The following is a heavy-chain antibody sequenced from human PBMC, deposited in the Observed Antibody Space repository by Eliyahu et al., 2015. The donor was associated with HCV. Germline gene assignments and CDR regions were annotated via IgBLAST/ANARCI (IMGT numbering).Heavy chain of an antibody. V-gene: IGHV3-23*01. D-gene: IGHD6-13*01. CDR1: GXXFXXXA. Sequence: EVQVLESGGGLVQPGGSLRLSCAASGXXFXXXAMSWVRQAPGKGLEXVSSINYSGGNTYYADSVKGRFTIARDNSKNTLYLQMNSLRAEDTAVYYCAKRDPVGYSSSWKYAFDIWGQGTMVTVSS. J-gene: IGHJ3*02. CDR3: AKRDPVGYSSSWKYAFDI. CDR2: INYSGGNT.